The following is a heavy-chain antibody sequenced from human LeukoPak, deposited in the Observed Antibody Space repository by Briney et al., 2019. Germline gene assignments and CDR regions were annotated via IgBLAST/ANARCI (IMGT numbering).Heavy chain of an antibody. CDR1: GFTFSSCE. CDR3: ARDVAAAASHVDY. D-gene: IGHD2-15*01. Sequence: GGSLRLSCAASGFTFSSCEMNWVRQAPGKGLEWVSYISTTGNTRYYADSVKGRFTVSRDNAKNSLYLQMNSLRAEDTAVYYCARDVAAAASHVDYWGQGTLDTVSS. V-gene: IGHV3-48*03. J-gene: IGHJ4*02. CDR2: ISTTGNTR.